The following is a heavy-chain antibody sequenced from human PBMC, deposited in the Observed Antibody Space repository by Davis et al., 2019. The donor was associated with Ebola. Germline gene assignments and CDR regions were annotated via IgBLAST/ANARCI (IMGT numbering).Heavy chain of an antibody. D-gene: IGHD3-3*01. CDR1: GYTFTSYT. CDR2: INAGNGNT. Sequence: AASVKVSCKASGYTFTSYTMHWVRQAPGQRLEWMGWINAGNGNTKYSQKFQGRVTITRDTSASTAYMELSSLRSEDTAVYYCAREVDFWSLGDVWGQGTTVTVSS. CDR3: AREVDFWSLGDV. V-gene: IGHV1-3*01. J-gene: IGHJ6*02.